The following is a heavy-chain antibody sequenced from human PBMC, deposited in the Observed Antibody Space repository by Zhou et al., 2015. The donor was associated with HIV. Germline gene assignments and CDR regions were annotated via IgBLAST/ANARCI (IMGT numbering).Heavy chain of an antibody. J-gene: IGHJ5*02. V-gene: IGHV3-15*01. CDR3: TTDRYCSSTSCSWGWFDP. D-gene: IGHD2-2*01. CDR2: IKSKTDGGTT. Sequence: EQLVESGGGVVLPGRRSLRLSCVASGFTFRSYAMHWVRQTPGKGLEWVGRIKSKTDGGTTDYAAPVKGRFTVSRDDSKNILYLQMNSLKTEDSAVYYCTTDRYCSSTSCSWGWFDPWGQGTLVTVSS. CDR1: GFTFRSYA.